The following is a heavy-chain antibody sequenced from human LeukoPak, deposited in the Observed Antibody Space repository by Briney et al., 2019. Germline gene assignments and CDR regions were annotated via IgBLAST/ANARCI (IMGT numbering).Heavy chain of an antibody. CDR1: GFSFEDYA. Sequence: GRSLRLSCAASGFSFEDYAMHWVRQAPGEGLEWVSGISWNSGNIGYADSVKGRFTISRDNAKNSLYLQMNSLRAEDTALYYCTKDKGGHGSGSYIWAGMDVWGQGTTVTVSS. J-gene: IGHJ6*02. CDR3: TKDKGGHGSGSYIWAGMDV. D-gene: IGHD3-10*01. CDR2: ISWNSGNI. V-gene: IGHV3-9*01.